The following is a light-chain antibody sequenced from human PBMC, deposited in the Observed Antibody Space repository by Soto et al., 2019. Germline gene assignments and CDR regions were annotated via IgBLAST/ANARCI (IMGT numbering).Light chain of an antibody. CDR3: SSYAGSNTRYV. V-gene: IGLV2-8*01. J-gene: IGLJ1*01. CDR1: SSDVGGYNS. Sequence: QAGLTQAPAAAGSPGQSVTSSCTGTSSDVGGYNSVSWYQQHPGKAPKLMIYEVSKRPSGVPDRFSGSKSGNTASLTVSGLQAEDEADYYCSSYAGSNTRYVFGTGTKVTVL. CDR2: EVS.